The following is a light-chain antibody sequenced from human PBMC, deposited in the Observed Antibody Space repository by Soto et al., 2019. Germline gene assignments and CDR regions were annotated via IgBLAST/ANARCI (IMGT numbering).Light chain of an antibody. V-gene: IGLV4-69*01. Sequence: VLTQSPSASASLGASVKLTCTLSSGHSSYAIAWHQQQPEKDPRYLMKLNSDGSHSKGDGIPDRFSGSSSGAERYLTISSLQSEDEADYYCQTWDSGSVVFGGGTKLTVL. CDR1: SGHSSYA. CDR3: QTWDSGSVV. J-gene: IGLJ2*01. CDR2: LNSDGSH.